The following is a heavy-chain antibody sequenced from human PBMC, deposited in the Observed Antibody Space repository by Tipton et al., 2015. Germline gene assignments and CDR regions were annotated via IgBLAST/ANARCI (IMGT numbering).Heavy chain of an antibody. CDR2: VYYSGST. V-gene: IGHV4-39*01. Sequence: GLVKPSQTLALTCSVSGGSISSTNYYWGWIRETPGKGLEWIGCVYYSGSTFYNPSLQSRVSISVETSKNQFSLALRDVTAADTAVYYCARHPIGGPRWLRDYWGQGTLVTVSS. J-gene: IGHJ4*02. D-gene: IGHD5-24*01. CDR3: ARHPIGGPRWLRDY. CDR1: GGSISSTNYY.